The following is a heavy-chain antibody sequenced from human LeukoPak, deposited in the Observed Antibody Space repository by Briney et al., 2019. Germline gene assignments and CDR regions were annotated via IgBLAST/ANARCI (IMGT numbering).Heavy chain of an antibody. CDR2: ISSSGSAI. D-gene: IGHD6-13*01. Sequence: GGSLRLSCAASGFTFSSYEMTWVRQAPGKGLEWISYISSSGSAIYYADSVKGRFTISRDNAKNSLYLQMNSLRAEDTAVYYCARDVSYNSLDYWGQGTLVTVSS. V-gene: IGHV3-48*03. J-gene: IGHJ4*02. CDR3: ARDVSYNSLDY. CDR1: GFTFSSYE.